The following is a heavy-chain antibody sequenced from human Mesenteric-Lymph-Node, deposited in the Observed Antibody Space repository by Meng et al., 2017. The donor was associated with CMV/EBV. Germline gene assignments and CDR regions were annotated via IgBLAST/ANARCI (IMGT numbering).Heavy chain of an antibody. CDR2: INPNSGVS. V-gene: IGHV1-2*06. Sequence: QVQLVQSRAEVGKPGASVMVSCKASGYTFTDFYIHWVRQAPGQGLEWMGRINPNSGVSNYAQNFQGRVTMTRDTSISTAYMELGRLTSDDTAVYYCARDNVNPEGFDPWGQGTLVTVSS. CDR3: ARDNVNPEGFDP. D-gene: IGHD2/OR15-2a*01. CDR1: GYTFTDFY. J-gene: IGHJ5*02.